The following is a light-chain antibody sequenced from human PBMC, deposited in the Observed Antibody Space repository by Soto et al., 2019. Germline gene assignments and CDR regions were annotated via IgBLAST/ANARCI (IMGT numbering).Light chain of an antibody. CDR3: CSYAGSYTFEVI. J-gene: IGLJ2*01. V-gene: IGLV2-11*01. CDR1: SSDVGAYNY. CDR2: DVT. Sequence: QSALTQPRSVSGSPGQSVTISCTGTSSDVGAYNYVSWYQQHPGKAPKLMIYDVTKRPSGVPDRFSGSKSGNTASLTISGLQAEDEADYYCCSYAGSYTFEVIFAGGTKLTVL.